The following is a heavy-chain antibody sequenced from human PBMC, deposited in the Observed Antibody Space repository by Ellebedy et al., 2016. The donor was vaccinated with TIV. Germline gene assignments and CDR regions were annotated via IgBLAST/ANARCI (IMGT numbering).Heavy chain of an antibody. V-gene: IGHV4-39*07. Sequence: MPSETLSLTCTVSGGSISGSSYYWGWIRQPPGKGREWIGSMNYRGRTFYNPSLNSRLTISVDTSNNQFSLKLNSVTAADTAVYYCARDANEAAVLYYYHYGMDVWGQGTTVIVSS. CDR2: MNYRGRT. CDR1: GGSISGSSYY. J-gene: IGHJ6*02. D-gene: IGHD4/OR15-4a*01. CDR3: ARDANEAAVLYYYHYGMDV.